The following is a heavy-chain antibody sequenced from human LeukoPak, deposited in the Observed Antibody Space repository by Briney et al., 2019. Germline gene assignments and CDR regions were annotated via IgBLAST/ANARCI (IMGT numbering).Heavy chain of an antibody. Sequence: GSPRLSCAASGFTFNIYSMSWVCQAPGKGLEWVSAISGSGGSTYYADSVKGRLTISRENSKNTLYLQMNSLRAGDTAVYYCAKLYRAVTCMFFDYGGEASLATVSS. CDR3: AKLYRAVTCMFFDY. CDR2: ISGSGGST. D-gene: IGHD6-19*01. J-gene: IGHJ4*02. CDR1: GFTFNIYS. V-gene: IGHV3-23*01.